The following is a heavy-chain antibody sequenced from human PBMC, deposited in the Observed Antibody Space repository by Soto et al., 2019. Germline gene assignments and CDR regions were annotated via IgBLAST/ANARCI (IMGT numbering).Heavy chain of an antibody. CDR1: GGSIGTYY. Sequence: SETLSLTCTVSGGSIGTYYWSWIRQPPGKGLKWIGYIYYRGNTDYNPSLKSRVTISLDTPKNQFSLKLSSVTAADTAVCYCARHPGYYDILTGYTTYYFDYWGQGILVTVSS. CDR3: ARHPGYYDILTGYTTYYFDY. V-gene: IGHV4-59*08. CDR2: IYYRGNT. J-gene: IGHJ4*02. D-gene: IGHD3-9*01.